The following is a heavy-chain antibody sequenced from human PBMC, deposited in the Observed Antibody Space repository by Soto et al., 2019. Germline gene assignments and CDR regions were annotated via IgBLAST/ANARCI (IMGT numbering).Heavy chain of an antibody. D-gene: IGHD6-6*01. CDR2: ISQSGNT. V-gene: IGHV4-34*01. Sequence: SETLSLTCSIYSGSFSGYYWSWIRQPPGKGLEWIGEISQSGNTNYSPSLKSRVSISVDTSKKQFSLNLASVSAADTAVYYCARAPKVSGSSQTRPDFWGQGTLVTVSS. CDR1: SGSFSGYY. J-gene: IGHJ4*02. CDR3: ARAPKVSGSSQTRPDF.